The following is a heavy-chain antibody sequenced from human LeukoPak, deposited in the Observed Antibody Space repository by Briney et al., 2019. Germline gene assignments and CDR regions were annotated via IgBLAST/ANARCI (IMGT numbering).Heavy chain of an antibody. J-gene: IGHJ4*02. CDR2: ISGSGGST. Sequence: PGGSLRLSCAASGFTFSSYAMSWVRQAPGKGLEWVSAISGSGGSTYYADSVKGRFTISRDNSKNTLYLQMNSLRAEDTAVYYCAKDLASYYYDSSGSTPYFDYWGRGTLVTVSS. CDR1: GFTFSSYA. CDR3: AKDLASYYYDSSGSTPYFDY. V-gene: IGHV3-23*01. D-gene: IGHD3-22*01.